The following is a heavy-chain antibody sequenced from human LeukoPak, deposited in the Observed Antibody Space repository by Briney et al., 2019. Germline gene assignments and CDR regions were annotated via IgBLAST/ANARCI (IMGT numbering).Heavy chain of an antibody. CDR1: GFTFSSYG. D-gene: IGHD6-13*01. CDR3: AKDPAAAVGYYYYYYMDV. Sequence: GGSLRFSCAASGFTFSSYGMHWVRQAPGKGLEWVAFIRYDGSNKYYADSVKGRFTISRDNSKNTLYLQMNSLRAEDTAVYYCAKDPAAAVGYYYYYYMDVWGKGTTVTISS. V-gene: IGHV3-30*02. J-gene: IGHJ6*03. CDR2: IRYDGSNK.